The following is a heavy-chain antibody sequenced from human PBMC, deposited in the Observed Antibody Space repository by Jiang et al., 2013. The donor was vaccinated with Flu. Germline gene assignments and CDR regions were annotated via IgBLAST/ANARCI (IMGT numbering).Heavy chain of an antibody. Sequence: EVKKPGSSVKVSCKVSGDTFSYSISWVRQAPGQGLEWMGGIIPIFGTTNYAQKFQDRVTISADESTSAAYMELSSLRSEDTAVYYCARGRGYGTYDFDYWGQGTLVTVSS. D-gene: IGHD4-17*01. CDR3: ARGRGYGTYDFDY. CDR2: IIPIFGTT. J-gene: IGHJ4*02. V-gene: IGHV1-69*01. CDR1: GDTFSYS.